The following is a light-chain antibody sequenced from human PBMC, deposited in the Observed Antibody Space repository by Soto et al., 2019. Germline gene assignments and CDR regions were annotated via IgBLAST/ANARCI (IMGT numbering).Light chain of an antibody. CDR1: QGISNY. J-gene: IGKJ5*01. Sequence: DIPMTQSPSSLSASVGDRVTITCRASQGISNYLAWYQQKPGKVPKLLIYAASTLQSGVPSRFSGSGSGTDFTLTISSLQPEDVATYYCQKYNSAPRDTFGQGTRLEIK. CDR2: AAS. CDR3: QKYNSAPRDT. V-gene: IGKV1-27*01.